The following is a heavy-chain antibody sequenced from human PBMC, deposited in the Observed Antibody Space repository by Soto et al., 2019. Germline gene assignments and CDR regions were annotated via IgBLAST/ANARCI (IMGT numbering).Heavy chain of an antibody. V-gene: IGHV4-34*01. J-gene: IGHJ5*02. CDR2: INHSGST. CDR3: ARGASSSSPSWFDP. CDR1: GGSFSGYY. Sequence: SETLSLTCAVYGGSFSGYYWSWIRQPPGKGLEWIGEINHSGSTNCNPSLKSRVTISVDTSKNQFSLKLSSVTAADTAVYYCARGASSSSPSWFDPWGQGTLVTVSS. D-gene: IGHD6-6*01.